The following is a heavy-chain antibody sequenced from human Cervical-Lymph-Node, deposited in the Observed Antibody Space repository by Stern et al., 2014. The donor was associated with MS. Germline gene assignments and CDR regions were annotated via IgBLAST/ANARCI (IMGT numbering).Heavy chain of an antibody. D-gene: IGHD4-17*01. Sequence: VQLVESGGGVVRPGRSLRVSWATSGFTFSRYAVLWVRQAPGQGLEWVAAISYDGSNRFYGDSVKGRFTISIDNSKNTPFLQMNNLRPEDSGVYHCARDRLDGDYVYYYGLDVWGQGTTVTVSS. CDR1: GFTFSRYA. CDR2: ISYDGSNR. V-gene: IGHV3-30*04. J-gene: IGHJ6*02. CDR3: ARDRLDGDYVYYYGLDV.